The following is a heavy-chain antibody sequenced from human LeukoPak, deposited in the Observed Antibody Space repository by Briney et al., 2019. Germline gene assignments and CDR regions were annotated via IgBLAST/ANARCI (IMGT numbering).Heavy chain of an antibody. Sequence: PSGTLSLTCGVSGGSVTSTNYWTWVRQPPGKGLEWIGEVNFQGFTNYNPSLMGRVAISVDTSENHISLQLTSVTAADTAVYYCAREGGPYRPLDYSGQGTLVTVSS. J-gene: IGHJ4*02. V-gene: IGHV4-4*02. CDR2: VNFQGFT. CDR1: GGSVTSTNY. CDR3: AREGGPYRPLDY.